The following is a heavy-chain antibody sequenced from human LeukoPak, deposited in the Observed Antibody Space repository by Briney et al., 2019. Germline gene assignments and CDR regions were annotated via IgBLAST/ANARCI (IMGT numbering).Heavy chain of an antibody. V-gene: IGHV4-39*01. D-gene: IGHD3-16*02. CDR3: ARHRDYDYIWGSYRPPRD. CDR2: IYYSGST. J-gene: IGHJ4*02. CDR1: XXSISGSSYY. Sequence: SEXLSXXXXXXXXSISGSSYYWGWVRQPPGKGLEWIGSIYYSGSTYYNPSPKSRVTISVDTSKNQFSLKLSSVTAADTAVYYCARHRDYDYIWGSYRPPRDWGQGTLVTVSS.